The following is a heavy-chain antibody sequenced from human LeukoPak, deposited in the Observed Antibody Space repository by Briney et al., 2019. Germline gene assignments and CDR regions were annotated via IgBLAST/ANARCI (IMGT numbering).Heavy chain of an antibody. CDR1: AGSISGYY. CDR2: IYSSGST. V-gene: IGHV4-59*08. D-gene: IGHD6-19*01. CDR3: ARHSSAYFDY. Sequence: SETLSLTCTVSAGSISGYYWSWIRQPPGKGLEWIGHIYSSGSTNYNPSLKSRVTVSIDTSKNQLSLKLSSATAADTAVYYCARHSSAYFDYWGQGTLVTVSS. J-gene: IGHJ4*02.